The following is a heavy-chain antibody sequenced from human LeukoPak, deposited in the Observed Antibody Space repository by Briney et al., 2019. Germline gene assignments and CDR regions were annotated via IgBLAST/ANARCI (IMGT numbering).Heavy chain of an antibody. CDR2: FDPEDGET. V-gene: IGHV1-24*01. CDR3: ATPSDFPRYGMDV. CDR1: GYTLTKLS. Sequence: ASVKVSCKVSGYTLTKLSMHWVRQAPGKGLEWMGGFDPEDGETMYAQKFQGRVTMTEDTSTDTAYMELSSLRSEDTAVYYCATPSDFPRYGMDVWGQGTTVTVSS. J-gene: IGHJ6*02. D-gene: IGHD2/OR15-2a*01.